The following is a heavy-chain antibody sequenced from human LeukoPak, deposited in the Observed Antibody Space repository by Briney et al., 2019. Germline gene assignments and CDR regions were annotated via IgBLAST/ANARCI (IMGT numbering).Heavy chain of an antibody. CDR2: IYYSGST. CDR3: ARRELGTDLAFDI. V-gene: IGHV4-39*01. CDR1: GGSISSSSYY. J-gene: IGHJ3*02. D-gene: IGHD7-27*01. Sequence: PSETLSLTCTVSGGSISSSSYYWGWFRQPPGKGLEWIGSIYYSGSTYYNPSLKSRVTISVDTSKNQFSLKLSSVTAADTAVYYCARRELGTDLAFDIWGQGTMVTVSS.